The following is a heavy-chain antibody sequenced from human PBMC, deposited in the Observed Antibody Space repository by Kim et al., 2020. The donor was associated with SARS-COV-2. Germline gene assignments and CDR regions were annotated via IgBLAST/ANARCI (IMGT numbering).Heavy chain of an antibody. D-gene: IGHD3-3*01. J-gene: IGHJ3*02. CDR1: GFTFSSYS. CDR3: ARSGSHYDFWSGSGLGAFDI. V-gene: IGHV3-21*01. CDR2: ISSSSSYI. Sequence: GGSLRLSCAASGFTFSSYSMNWVRQAPGKGLEWVSSISSSSSYIYYADSVKGRFTISRDNAKNSLYLQMNSLRAEDTAVYYCARSGSHYDFWSGSGLGAFDIWGQGTMVTVSS.